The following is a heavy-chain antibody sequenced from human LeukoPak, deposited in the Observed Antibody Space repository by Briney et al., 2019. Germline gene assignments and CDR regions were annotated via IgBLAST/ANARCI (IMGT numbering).Heavy chain of an antibody. CDR1: GFTFSSYE. Sequence: PGGSLRLSCAASGFTFSSYEMNWVRQAPGKGLEWVSYISSSGSTIYYADSVKGRFTISRDNAKNSLYLQMNSLRAEDTAVYYCARAYISWYDYWGQGTLVTVPS. CDR3: ARAYISWYDY. D-gene: IGHD6-13*01. V-gene: IGHV3-48*03. J-gene: IGHJ4*02. CDR2: ISSSGSTI.